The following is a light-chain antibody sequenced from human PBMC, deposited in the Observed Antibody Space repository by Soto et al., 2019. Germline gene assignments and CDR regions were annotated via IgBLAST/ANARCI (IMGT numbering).Light chain of an antibody. Sequence: QSALTQPPSASGSPGQSVTISCTGTNSDVGGYNYVSWYQQHPDKAPKLMIYELNKRPSGVPDRFSGSKSGNTASLTVSGLQAEDEADYYCSSYAGSNNFVVFGGGTKLTVL. CDR1: NSDVGGYNY. CDR2: ELN. CDR3: SSYAGSNNFVV. J-gene: IGLJ2*01. V-gene: IGLV2-8*01.